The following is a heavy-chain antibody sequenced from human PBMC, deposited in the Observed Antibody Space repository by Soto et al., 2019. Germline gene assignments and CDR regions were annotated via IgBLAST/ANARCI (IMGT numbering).Heavy chain of an antibody. D-gene: IGHD2-21*02. CDR3: AKESCGGDCYSVLSDY. Sequence: GGSLRLSCAASGFTFSSYAMSWVRQAPGKGLEWVSAISGSGGSTYYADSVKGRFTISRDNSKNTLNLQMNSLRAEDTAVYYCAKESCGGDCYSVLSDYWGQGTLVTVSS. CDR1: GFTFSSYA. J-gene: IGHJ4*02. CDR2: ISGSGGST. V-gene: IGHV3-23*01.